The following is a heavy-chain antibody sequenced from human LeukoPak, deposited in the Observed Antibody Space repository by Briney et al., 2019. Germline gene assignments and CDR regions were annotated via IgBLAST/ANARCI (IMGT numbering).Heavy chain of an antibody. CDR3: ARDRSGLNAFDI. Sequence: HPGKSLRLSCAASGFTFSSYGMHWVRQAPGKGLEWVAVISSDGSSKYYTDSVKGRFTISRDNSKNTLYLQMNSLRAEDTAVYYCARDRSGLNAFDIWGQGTMVTVSS. CDR1: GFTFSSYG. D-gene: IGHD6-25*01. J-gene: IGHJ3*02. V-gene: IGHV3-30*03. CDR2: ISSDGSSK.